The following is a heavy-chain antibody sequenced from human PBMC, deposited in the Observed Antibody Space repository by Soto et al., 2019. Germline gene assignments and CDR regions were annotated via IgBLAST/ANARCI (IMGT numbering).Heavy chain of an antibody. CDR2: IYSGGST. Sequence: GGSLRLSCAASGFTVSSNYMSWVRQAPGKGLEWVSVIYSGGSTYYADSVKGRFTISRDNPKNTLYLQMNSLRAEDTAVYYCARDSDVAYGSGSSYDYWGQGTLVTVSS. V-gene: IGHV3-66*01. CDR3: ARDSDVAYGSGSSYDY. CDR1: GFTVSSNY. J-gene: IGHJ4*02. D-gene: IGHD3-10*01.